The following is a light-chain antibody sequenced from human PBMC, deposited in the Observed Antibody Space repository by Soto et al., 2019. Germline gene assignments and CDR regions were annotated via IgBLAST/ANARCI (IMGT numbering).Light chain of an antibody. CDR3: VSYTSSTTYV. Sequence: QSALTQPPSVSDSPGQSITISCTGTSSDVGGYNHVSWYQQHPGKAPKLMIYDVTTRPSGVSNRCSGSQSGSTASLIISGLHAEDEADYYCVSYTSSTTYVFGTGTKLTVL. V-gene: IGLV2-14*01. CDR2: DVT. CDR1: SSDVGGYNH. J-gene: IGLJ1*01.